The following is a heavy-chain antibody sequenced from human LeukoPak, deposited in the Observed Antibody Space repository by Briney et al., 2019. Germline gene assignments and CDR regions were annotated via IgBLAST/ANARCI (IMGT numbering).Heavy chain of an antibody. CDR1: GGSISSGSYY. CDR3: VSAKFLVRGVSWFDP. CDR2: INTSGST. Sequence: SETLSLTCTVSGGSISSGSYYWSWIRQPAGKGLEWIGRINTSGSTNYNPSLKSRVTISVDTSKNQFSLILTSVTAADTAVYYCVSAKFLVRGVSWFDPWGQGTLVTVSS. J-gene: IGHJ5*02. V-gene: IGHV4-61*02. D-gene: IGHD3-10*01.